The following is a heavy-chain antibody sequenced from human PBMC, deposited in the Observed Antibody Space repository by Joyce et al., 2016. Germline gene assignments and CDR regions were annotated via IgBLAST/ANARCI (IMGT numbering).Heavy chain of an antibody. Sequence: QVQLQQWGAGLLKPSETLSLTCAVFGGPFRGFFWTWVRQPPGKGLEWIGDINNRGVTNYNPSLKTRVTFAVDTSKNQFSLKLTSLSAADTAVYYCARSQWLAPLMYWGQGTPVTVSS. D-gene: IGHD6-19*01. CDR3: ARSQWLAPLMY. J-gene: IGHJ4*02. CDR2: INNRGVT. V-gene: IGHV4-34*01. CDR1: GGPFRGFF.